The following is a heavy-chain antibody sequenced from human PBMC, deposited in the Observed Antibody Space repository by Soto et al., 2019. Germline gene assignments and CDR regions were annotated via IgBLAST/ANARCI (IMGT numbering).Heavy chain of an antibody. J-gene: IGHJ5*02. CDR2: ISGSGGST. Sequence: GGSLRLSCAASGFTFSSYAMSWVRQAPGKGLEWVSAISGSGGSTYYADSVKGPFTISRDNSKNTLYLQMNSLRAEDTDVYYCAKDYVQVAGIGGWFDPWGQGTLVTVSS. CDR3: AKDYVQVAGIGGWFDP. CDR1: GFTFSSYA. V-gene: IGHV3-23*01. D-gene: IGHD6-19*01.